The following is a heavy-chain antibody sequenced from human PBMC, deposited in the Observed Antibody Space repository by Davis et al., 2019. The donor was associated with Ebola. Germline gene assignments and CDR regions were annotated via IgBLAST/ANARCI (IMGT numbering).Heavy chain of an antibody. V-gene: IGHV5-51*01. D-gene: IGHD6-19*01. CDR1: GYSFTSYW. J-gene: IGHJ3*02. Sequence: PGGSLRLSCKGSGYSFTSYWIGWVRQMPGKGLEWMGLIYPGDSDTRYSPSFQGQVTISADKSISTAYLQWSSLKASDTAMYYCARRLWLMRGDAFDIWGQGTMVTVSS. CDR3: ARRLWLMRGDAFDI. CDR2: IYPGDSDT.